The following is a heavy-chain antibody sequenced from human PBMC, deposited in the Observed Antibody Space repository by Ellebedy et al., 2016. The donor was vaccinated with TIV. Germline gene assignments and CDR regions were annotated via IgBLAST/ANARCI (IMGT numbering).Heavy chain of an antibody. CDR3: ARGGANINGPSGGMDV. Sequence: ASVKVSXXASGYTFTSYYMHWVRQAPGQGLEWMGIINPSGGSTSYAQKFQGRVTMTRDTSTSTVYMELSSLRSEDTAVYYCARGGANINGPSGGMDVWGQGTTVTVSS. V-gene: IGHV1-46*01. CDR1: GYTFTSYY. J-gene: IGHJ6*02. CDR2: INPSGGST. D-gene: IGHD1-14*01.